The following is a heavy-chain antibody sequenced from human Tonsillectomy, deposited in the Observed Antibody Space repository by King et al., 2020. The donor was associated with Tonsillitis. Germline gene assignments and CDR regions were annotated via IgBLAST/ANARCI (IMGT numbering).Heavy chain of an antibody. CDR1: GFTFWNYA. CDR3: AKSGEGLTTVTTD. Sequence: VQLVESGGGLVQPGGSLRLSCAASGFTFWNYAMSWVRQAPGKGLEWVSAVSGSGGTTYYADSVRGRFAISRDNSNNTLFLHMSNLTAEDTAVYYCAKSGEGLTTVTTDWGQGTLVSVSS. J-gene: IGHJ4*02. CDR2: VSGSGGTT. D-gene: IGHD4-11*01. V-gene: IGHV3-23*04.